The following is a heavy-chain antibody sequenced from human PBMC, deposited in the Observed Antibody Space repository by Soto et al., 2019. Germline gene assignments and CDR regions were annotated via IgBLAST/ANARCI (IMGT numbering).Heavy chain of an antibody. V-gene: IGHV1-3*01. CDR3: ARDVVVPDAPYYYGMDV. CDR1: GYTFTSYA. J-gene: IGHJ6*02. D-gene: IGHD2-2*01. CDR2: INAGNGNT. Sequence: QVQLVQSGAEVKKPGASVKVSCKASGYTFTSYAMHWVRQAPGQRLEWMGWINAGNGNTKYSQKFQGRVTITRDTSASTAYMELSSLRSEDTAVYYCARDVVVPDAPYYYGMDVWGQGTTVTVAS.